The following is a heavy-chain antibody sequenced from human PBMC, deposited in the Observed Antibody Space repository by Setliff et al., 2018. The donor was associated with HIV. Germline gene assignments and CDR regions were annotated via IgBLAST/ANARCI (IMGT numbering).Heavy chain of an antibody. CDR2: INTNTGNP. J-gene: IGHJ4*02. CDR3: PRDLKRPNSNFWGGYPIPFDS. CDR1: GYTFNNYA. V-gene: IGHV7-4-1*02. D-gene: IGHD3-3*01. Sequence: ASVKVSCKASGYTFNNYALNWVRQAPGQGLELMGWINTNTGNPTYAQGFTGRFVFSLDTSVSTAYLQISSLKAEDTAVYFCPRDLKRPNSNFWGGYPIPFDSWGQGTLVTVSS.